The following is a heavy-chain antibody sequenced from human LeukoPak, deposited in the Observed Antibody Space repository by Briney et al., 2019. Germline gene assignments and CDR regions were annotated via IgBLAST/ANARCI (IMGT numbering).Heavy chain of an antibody. J-gene: IGHJ3*02. Sequence: SETLSLTCTVSGGSISGYYWSWIRQPPGKGLEWIGYIHYSGSTNYNPSLQSRLTIFLDTSKNQFALKLNSVTAADTAVYYCVRDSIAAASGAFDIWGQGAMVSVSS. CDR3: VRDSIAAASGAFDI. CDR1: GGSISGYY. V-gene: IGHV4-59*01. CDR2: IHYSGST. D-gene: IGHD6-13*01.